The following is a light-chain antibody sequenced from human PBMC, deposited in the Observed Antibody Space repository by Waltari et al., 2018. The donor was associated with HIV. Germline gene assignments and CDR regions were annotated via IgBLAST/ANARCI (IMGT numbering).Light chain of an antibody. J-gene: IGLJ1*01. V-gene: IGLV1-40*02. Sequence: QSVLTQPPSVSGAPGQRVIIPCTGSSSNIGATFAVHWYQLLPGTAPKLLIYATSNRPSGVPDRFSGSKSGTSASLAITGLQAEDEAEYYCQSFDSSLNAYVFGPGTTVVVL. CDR2: ATS. CDR3: QSFDSSLNAYV. CDR1: SSNIGATFA.